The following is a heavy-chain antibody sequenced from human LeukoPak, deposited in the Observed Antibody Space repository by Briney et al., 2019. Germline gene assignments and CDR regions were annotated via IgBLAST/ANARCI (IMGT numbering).Heavy chain of an antibody. Sequence: GGSLRLSCAASGCTFSSYAMSWVRQAPGKGLEWVSAISGSGGSTYYADSVKGRFTISRDNSKNTLYLQMNSLRAEDTAVYYCAKEGVVAVAAHDFDYWGQGTLVTVSS. J-gene: IGHJ4*02. CDR3: AKEGVVAVAAHDFDY. V-gene: IGHV3-23*01. D-gene: IGHD6-19*01. CDR2: ISGSGGST. CDR1: GCTFSSYA.